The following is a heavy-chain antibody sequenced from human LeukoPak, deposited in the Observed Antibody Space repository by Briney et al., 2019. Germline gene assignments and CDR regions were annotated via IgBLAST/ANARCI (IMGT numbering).Heavy chain of an antibody. CDR2: ISDTGGRT. D-gene: IGHD3-22*01. CDR3: AKRGVVIRVILVGFHKEAYYFDS. V-gene: IGHV3-23*01. CDR1: GFTFSSYT. Sequence: PGGSLRLSCAGSGFTFSSYTMTWVRQAPGKGLEWVAGISDTGGRTNYADSVNGRFTISRDNPKNTLYLQMNSLRAEDTAVHFCAKRGVVIRVILVGFHKEAYYFDSSGQGALVTVSS. J-gene: IGHJ4*02.